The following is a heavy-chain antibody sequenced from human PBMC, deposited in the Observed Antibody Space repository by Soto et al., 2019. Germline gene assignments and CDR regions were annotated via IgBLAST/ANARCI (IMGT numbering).Heavy chain of an antibody. D-gene: IGHD1-1*01. Sequence: SETLSLTCSVSGASIRSYYWHWIRQPPGKGLEWIGYVYTSDYTRYSSSLKSRVTISVDTSKNQFSLNLSSVTAADTAVYYCACAMGDWRTYYGYYGFDVWDQGTTVTVSS. CDR1: GASIRSYY. CDR2: VYTSDYT. CDR3: ACAMGDWRTYYGYYGFDV. V-gene: IGHV4-4*08. J-gene: IGHJ6*02.